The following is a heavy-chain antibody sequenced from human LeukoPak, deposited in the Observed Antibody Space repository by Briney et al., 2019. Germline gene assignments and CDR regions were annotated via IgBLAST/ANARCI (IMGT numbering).Heavy chain of an antibody. Sequence: ASVKVSCKASGYTFTSYDINWVRQATGQGLEWMGWTNPNSGNTGYAQKFQGRVTITRNTSISTAYMELSSLRSEDTAVYYCARGMYIAVAGTNYYYYYMDVWGKGTTVTVSS. D-gene: IGHD6-19*01. CDR3: ARGMYIAVAGTNYYYYYMDV. J-gene: IGHJ6*03. CDR2: TNPNSGNT. CDR1: GYTFTSYD. V-gene: IGHV1-8*03.